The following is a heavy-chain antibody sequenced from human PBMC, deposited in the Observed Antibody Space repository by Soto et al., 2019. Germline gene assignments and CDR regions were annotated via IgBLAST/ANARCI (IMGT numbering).Heavy chain of an antibody. D-gene: IGHD6-19*01. CDR3: ASESQWRQSFDI. CDR2: INTSGGST. V-gene: IGHV1-46*03. J-gene: IGHJ3*02. CDR1: GYTFTSYY. Sequence: QVQLVQSGAEVKKPGASVKVSCKASGYTFTSYYMHWVRQAPGQGLEWMEIINTSGGSTSYAQKFQGRVTMTRYTSTRTVYMELSSLRSEDTAVDYCASESQWRQSFDIWGQGTMVTVSS.